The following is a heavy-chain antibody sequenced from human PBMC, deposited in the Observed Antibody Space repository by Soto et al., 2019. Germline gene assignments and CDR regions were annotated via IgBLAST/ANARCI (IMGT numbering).Heavy chain of an antibody. V-gene: IGHV3-30*18. Sequence: QVQLVESGGGVVQPGRSLRLSCAASGFTFSSYGMHWVRQAPGKGLEWVAVISYDGSNKYYADSVKGRFTISRDNSKNTLYLQMNSLRAEETAVYYCAKLSGVAYSSGWYLRESSPDYWGQGTLVTVSS. CDR1: GFTFSSYG. D-gene: IGHD6-19*01. J-gene: IGHJ4*02. CDR3: AKLSGVAYSSGWYLRESSPDY. CDR2: ISYDGSNK.